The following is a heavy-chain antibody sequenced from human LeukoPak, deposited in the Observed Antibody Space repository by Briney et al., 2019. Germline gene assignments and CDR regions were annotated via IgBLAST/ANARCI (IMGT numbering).Heavy chain of an antibody. J-gene: IGHJ3*02. CDR1: GGSLSSGDYY. CDR3: ARGPLLGAFDI. D-gene: IGHD3-16*01. V-gene: IGHV4-30-4*08. Sequence: SETLSLTCTVSGGSLSSGDYYWSWIRQPPGKGLEWIGYSYYSGSTYYNPSLKSRVTISGDTSKNQFSLKLSSVTAADTAVYYCARGPLLGAFDIWGQGTMVTVSS. CDR2: SYYSGST.